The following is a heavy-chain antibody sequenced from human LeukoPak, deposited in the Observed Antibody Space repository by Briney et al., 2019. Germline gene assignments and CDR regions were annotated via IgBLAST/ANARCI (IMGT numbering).Heavy chain of an antibody. Sequence: GGSLRLSCAASGFRFDEYDMSWVRQAPGKGLEWVSVISGSGGTTYYADSVKGRFTLSRDNSKNTVFLQMNSLRAEDTAVYYCAKSIGGVVVVAADYWGQGTLVTVSS. CDR1: GFRFDEYD. CDR3: AKSIGGVVVVAADY. J-gene: IGHJ4*02. D-gene: IGHD2-15*01. CDR2: ISGSGGTT. V-gene: IGHV3-23*01.